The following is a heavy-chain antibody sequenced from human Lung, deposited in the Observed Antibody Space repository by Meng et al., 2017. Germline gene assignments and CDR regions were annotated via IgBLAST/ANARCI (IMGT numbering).Heavy chain of an antibody. V-gene: IGHV3-74*03. Sequence: EGQLVESGGGLVQPGGSRRLSCAASGFTFRSYWMHWVRQAPGKGLVWVSRIRGDGGSIVYADSVKGRFTISRDNAKNTLFLQMNSLRAEDTVVYYCARESGYFEYWGQGILVTVSS. J-gene: IGHJ4*02. CDR1: GFTFRSYW. CDR2: IRGDGGSI. CDR3: ARESGYFEY.